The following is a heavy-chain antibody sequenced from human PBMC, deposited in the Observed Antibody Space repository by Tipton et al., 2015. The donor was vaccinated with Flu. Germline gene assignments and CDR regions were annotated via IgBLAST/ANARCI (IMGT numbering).Heavy chain of an antibody. CDR1: GGSINSTTHY. CDR3: ARDFHPTRNLFDP. Sequence: TLSLTCTVSGGSINSTTHYWGWVRQPPGKGLEWIATVFHSGLTYYNPSLKSRVSIAIDTSKNQFSLRMNSVTAANSAVYYCARDFHPTRNLFDPWGQGTLLSVS. J-gene: IGHJ5*02. CDR2: VFHSGLT. V-gene: IGHV4-39*07.